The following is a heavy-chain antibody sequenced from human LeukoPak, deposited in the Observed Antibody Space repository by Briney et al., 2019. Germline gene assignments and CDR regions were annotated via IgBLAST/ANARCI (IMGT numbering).Heavy chain of an antibody. J-gene: IGHJ4*02. D-gene: IGHD7-27*01. V-gene: IGHV3-7*01. CDR1: GFTFSSYW. CDR3: ARDPAKLGTFDS. Sequence: GGSLRLSCAAYGFTFSSYWMSWVRQAPGKGLEWVANIKQDGSEKYYVDSVKGRFTISRDNAKNSLYLQMDSLRAEDTAVYYCARDPAKLGTFDSWGQGTLVTVSS. CDR2: IKQDGSEK.